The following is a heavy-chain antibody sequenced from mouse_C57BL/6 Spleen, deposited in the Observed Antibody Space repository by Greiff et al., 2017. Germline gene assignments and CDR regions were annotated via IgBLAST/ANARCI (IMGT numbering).Heavy chain of an antibody. Sequence: QVQLQQSGPELVKPGASVKISCKASGYSFTSYYIHWVKQRPGQGLEWIGWIYPGSGNTKYNEKFKGKATLTADTSSSTAYMQLSSLTSEDAAVYYCARGDDYDPFAYWGQGTLVTVSA. V-gene: IGHV1-66*01. J-gene: IGHJ3*01. CDR2: IYPGSGNT. CDR1: GYSFTSYY. D-gene: IGHD2-4*01. CDR3: ARGDDYDPFAY.